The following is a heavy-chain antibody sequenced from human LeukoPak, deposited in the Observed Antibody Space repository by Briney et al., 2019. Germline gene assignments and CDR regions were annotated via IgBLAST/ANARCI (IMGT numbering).Heavy chain of an antibody. CDR1: GGSISSYY. CDR3: ASEIGRGSDDAFDI. D-gene: IGHD5-12*01. V-gene: IGHV4-59*01. J-gene: IGHJ3*02. Sequence: SETLSLTCTVSGGSISSYYWSWLRQPPGKGLEWIGYIYYSGSTNYNPSLKSRVTISVDTSKNQFSLKLSSVTAADTAVYYCASEIGRGSDDAFDIWGQGTMVTVSS. CDR2: IYYSGST.